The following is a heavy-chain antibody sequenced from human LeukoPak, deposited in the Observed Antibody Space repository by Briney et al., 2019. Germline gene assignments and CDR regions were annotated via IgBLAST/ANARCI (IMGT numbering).Heavy chain of an antibody. J-gene: IGHJ4*02. CDR2: TRNKANSYTT. D-gene: IGHD5-12*01. Sequence: GGSLRLSCAASGFTFSDHYMDWVRQAPGKGLEWVGRTRNKANSYTTEYAASVKGRFTISRDDSKNSLYLQMNSLKTEDTAVYYCARGPSGYHNTGGQGTLVTVSS. CDR3: ARGPSGYHNT. CDR1: GFTFSDHY. V-gene: IGHV3-72*01.